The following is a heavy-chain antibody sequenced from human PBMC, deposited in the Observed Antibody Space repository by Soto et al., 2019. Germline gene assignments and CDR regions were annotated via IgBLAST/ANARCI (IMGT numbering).Heavy chain of an antibody. CDR1: GYTFTSYA. J-gene: IGHJ6*02. Sequence: QVQLVQSGAEEKKPGASVKVSCKASGYTFTSYAMHWVRQAPGQRLEWMGWINAGNGNTKYSQKFQGRVTITRDTSASTAYMELSSLRSEDTAVYYCARTYDFWSGYPSQSGMDIWGQGTTVTVSS. V-gene: IGHV1-3*05. CDR2: INAGNGNT. CDR3: ARTYDFWSGYPSQSGMDI. D-gene: IGHD3-3*01.